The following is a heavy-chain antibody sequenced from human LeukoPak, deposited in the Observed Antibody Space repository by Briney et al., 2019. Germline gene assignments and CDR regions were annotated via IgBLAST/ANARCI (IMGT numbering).Heavy chain of an antibody. Sequence: SETLCLTCAVYGGSFSGYYWSRIRQPPGKGLEWIGEINHSGSTNYNPSLKSRVTISVDTSKNQFSLKLSSVTAADTAVYYCARKQYGDYAPFDPRGQGTLVTVSS. CDR3: ARKQYGDYAPFDP. CDR1: GGSFSGYY. J-gene: IGHJ5*02. D-gene: IGHD4-17*01. V-gene: IGHV4-34*01. CDR2: INHSGST.